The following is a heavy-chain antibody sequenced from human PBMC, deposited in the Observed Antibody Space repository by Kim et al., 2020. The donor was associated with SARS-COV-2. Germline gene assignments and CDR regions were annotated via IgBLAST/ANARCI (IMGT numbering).Heavy chain of an antibody. CDR3: ARDHRLDY. V-gene: IGHV1-2*02. CDR2: SGGT. Sequence: SGGTNYAQKFQGRVTMTRDTSISTAYMELSRLRSDDTAVYYCARDHRLDYWGQGTLVTVSS. J-gene: IGHJ4*02.